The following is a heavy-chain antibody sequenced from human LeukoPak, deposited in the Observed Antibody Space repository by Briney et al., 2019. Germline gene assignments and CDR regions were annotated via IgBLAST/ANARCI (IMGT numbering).Heavy chain of an antibody. Sequence: GGSLRLSCAASGFTFSNAWMSWVRQAPGKGLEWGGFIRSKAYGGTTKNAASAKGRFTISRDDSRSIAYLQMNSLKTEDTAVYYCTRRYIYDSSGYYYVRDAFDIWGQGTMVTVSS. CDR3: TRRYIYDSSGYYYVRDAFDI. CDR2: IRSKAYGGTT. V-gene: IGHV3-49*04. D-gene: IGHD3-22*01. CDR1: GFTFSNAW. J-gene: IGHJ3*02.